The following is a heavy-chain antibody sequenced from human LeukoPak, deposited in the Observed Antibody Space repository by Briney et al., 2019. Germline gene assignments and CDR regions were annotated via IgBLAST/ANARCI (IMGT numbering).Heavy chain of an antibody. D-gene: IGHD6-13*01. CDR1: GFRSSNYW. CDR3: TRGQPLDK. V-gene: IGHV3-7*03. Sequence: GGSLRLSCAASGFRSSNYWMTWVRQPPGKGLEWVANMRHDGGEKYCVDSVKGRFTISRDNAKNSLYLQMDSLRADDTAVYYCTRGQPLDKWGQGTLVIVSS. J-gene: IGHJ4*02. CDR2: MRHDGGEK.